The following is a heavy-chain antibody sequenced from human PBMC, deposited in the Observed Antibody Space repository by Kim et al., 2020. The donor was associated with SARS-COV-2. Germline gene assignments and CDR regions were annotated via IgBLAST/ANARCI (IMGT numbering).Heavy chain of an antibody. V-gene: IGHV4-59*13. D-gene: IGHD3-3*01. CDR1: GGSISSYY. CDR2: IYYSGST. CDR3: ARVGRITIFGVVITPSWFDP. J-gene: IGHJ5*02. Sequence: SETLSLTCTVSGGSISSYYWSWIRQPPGKGLEWIGFIYYSGSTNYNPSLKSRVTISVDTSKNQFSLKLSSVTAADTAVYYCARVGRITIFGVVITPSWFDPWGQGTLVTVSS.